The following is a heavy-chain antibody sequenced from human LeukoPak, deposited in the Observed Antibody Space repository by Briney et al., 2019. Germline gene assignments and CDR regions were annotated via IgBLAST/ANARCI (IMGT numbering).Heavy chain of an antibody. V-gene: IGHV4-39*01. CDR1: GGSISSSSYY. CDR3: ARHGGHGQNYYYYMDV. J-gene: IGHJ6*03. CDR2: IYYSGST. D-gene: IGHD3-3*01. Sequence: SETLSLTCTVSGGSISSSSYYWGWLRQPPGTGLEWIRSIYYSGSTYYNPSLKSRVTISVDTSKNQFSLKLSSVTAADTAVYYCARHGGHGQNYYYYMDVWGKGTTVTVSS.